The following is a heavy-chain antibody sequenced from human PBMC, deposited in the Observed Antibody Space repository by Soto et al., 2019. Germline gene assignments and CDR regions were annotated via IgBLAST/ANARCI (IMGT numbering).Heavy chain of an antibody. CDR2: ISPIFGTA. J-gene: IGHJ6*02. V-gene: IGHV1-69*01. CDR3: AREEPDYYGSGSYQYYYGMDV. CDR1: GGTFSSYA. D-gene: IGHD3-10*01. Sequence: QVQLVQSGAEVKKPGSSVKVSCKASGGTFSSYAISWVRQAPGQGLEWMGGISPIFGTANYAQKFQGRVTITADESTSTAYMELSSLRSEDTAVYYCAREEPDYYGSGSYQYYYGMDVWGQGTTVTVSS.